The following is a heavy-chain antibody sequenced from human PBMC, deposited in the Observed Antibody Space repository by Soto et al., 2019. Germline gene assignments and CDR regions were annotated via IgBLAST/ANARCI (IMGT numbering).Heavy chain of an antibody. CDR3: ARHYDFWSGYYSQSCYYYGMDV. CDR2: IIPIFGTA. J-gene: IGHJ6*02. V-gene: IGHV1-69*13. Sequence: ASVKVSCKASGGTFSSYAISWVRQAPGQGLEWMGGIIPIFGTANYAQKFQGRVTITADESTSTAYMELSSLRSEDTAVYYCARHYDFWSGYYSQSCYYYGMDVWGQGTTVTVSS. D-gene: IGHD3-3*01. CDR1: GGTFSSYA.